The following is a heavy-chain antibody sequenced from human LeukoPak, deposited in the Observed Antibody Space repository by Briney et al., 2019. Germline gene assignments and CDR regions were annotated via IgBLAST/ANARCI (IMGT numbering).Heavy chain of an antibody. CDR2: IKPDGSEK. V-gene: IGHV3-7*04. CDR3: ARDRIQLWSHDY. D-gene: IGHD5-18*01. CDR1: GFTFSGFW. J-gene: IGHJ4*02. Sequence: GGSLRLSCAASGFTFSGFWMTWVRQAPGKGLEWVANIKPDGSEKYYVDSVKGRFTISRDNAKNSLYPQMNGLRAEDTAVYYCARDRIQLWSHDYWGQGTLVTVSS.